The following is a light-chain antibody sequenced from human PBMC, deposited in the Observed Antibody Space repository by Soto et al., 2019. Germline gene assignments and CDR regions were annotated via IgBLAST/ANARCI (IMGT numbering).Light chain of an antibody. V-gene: IGKV1-6*01. CDR3: LKDYNYPRK. CDR2: AAS. Sequence: AIQITHSPSSLSASVVDRVNITFLTSQGIRNVLGWFQQKPGKAPKLLINAASNLQSGVPSRFSGSGSGTDFTLTISSLQPEDFATYYCLKDYNYPRKFGQGTKVDIK. J-gene: IGKJ1*01. CDR1: QGIRNV.